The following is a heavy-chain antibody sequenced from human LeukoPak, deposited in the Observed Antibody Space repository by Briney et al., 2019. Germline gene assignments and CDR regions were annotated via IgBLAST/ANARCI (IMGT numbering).Heavy chain of an antibody. CDR1: GYTFTGYY. D-gene: IGHD1-26*01. V-gene: IGHV1-2*02. Sequence: ASVKVSCKASGYTFTGYYMHWVRQAPGQGLEWMGWINPNSGGTNYAQKFQGRVTMTRDTSISTAYMELSRLRSDDTAVYYCARVVGDYYYYYMDVWGKGTTVTVSS. CDR2: INPNSGGT. J-gene: IGHJ6*03. CDR3: ARVVGDYYYYYMDV.